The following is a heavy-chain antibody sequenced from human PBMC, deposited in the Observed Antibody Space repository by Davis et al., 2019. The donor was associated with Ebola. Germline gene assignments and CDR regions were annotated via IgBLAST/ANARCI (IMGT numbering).Heavy chain of an antibody. D-gene: IGHD3-3*01. CDR1: GYTFTSYG. V-gene: IGHV1-18*04. Sequence: ASVKVSCKASGYTFTSYGISWVRQAPGQGLEWMGWISAYNGNTNYAQKLQGRVTMTTDTSTSTAYMELRSLRSDDTAVYYCARERGTIFGVVISEHAFDIWGQGTMVTVSS. J-gene: IGHJ3*02. CDR2: ISAYNGNT. CDR3: ARERGTIFGVVISEHAFDI.